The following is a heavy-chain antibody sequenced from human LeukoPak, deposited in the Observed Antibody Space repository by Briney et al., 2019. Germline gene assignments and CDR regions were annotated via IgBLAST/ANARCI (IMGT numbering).Heavy chain of an antibody. Sequence: ASVTVSCKASGYTFTGYYMHWVRQAPGQGMEWMGWINPISGGTNYAQKFQGRVTMTRDTSMSTAYVDLNRLTSDDTAVYFCARDRYGDGFAHFDYWGQGTLVTVSS. CDR3: ARDRYGDGFAHFDY. CDR2: INPISGGT. J-gene: IGHJ4*02. D-gene: IGHD5-24*01. CDR1: GYTFTGYY. V-gene: IGHV1-2*02.